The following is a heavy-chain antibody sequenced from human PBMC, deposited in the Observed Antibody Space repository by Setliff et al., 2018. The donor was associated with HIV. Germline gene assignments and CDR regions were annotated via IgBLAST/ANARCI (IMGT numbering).Heavy chain of an antibody. CDR1: GYTFTSYA. D-gene: IGHD4-4*01. CDR2: INAGNGNT. V-gene: IGHV1-3*01. Sequence: ASVKVSCKASGYTFTSYAMHWVRQAPGQRLEWMGWINAGNGNTKYSRKFQGRVTITRDTSASTVYMELSSLRSEDTAVYYCAKGPVTDSEVYFDYWGQGTLVTVSS. CDR3: AKGPVTDSEVYFDY. J-gene: IGHJ4*02.